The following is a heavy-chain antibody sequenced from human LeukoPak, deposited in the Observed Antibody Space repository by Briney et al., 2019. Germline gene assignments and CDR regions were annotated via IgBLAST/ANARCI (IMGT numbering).Heavy chain of an antibody. D-gene: IGHD6-25*01. Sequence: APVKVSCKASGYTFTGYYMHWVRQAPGQGLEWMGWINPNSGGTNYAQKFQGRVTMTRDTSISTAYMELSRLSSGDTAVYYCARVWRGTAAAGTRYYYGMDVWGQGTTVTVSS. CDR3: ARVWRGTAAAGTRYYYGMDV. V-gene: IGHV1-2*02. CDR2: INPNSGGT. J-gene: IGHJ6*02. CDR1: GYTFTGYY.